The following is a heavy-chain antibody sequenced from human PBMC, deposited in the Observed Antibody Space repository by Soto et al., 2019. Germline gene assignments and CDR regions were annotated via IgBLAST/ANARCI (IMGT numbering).Heavy chain of an antibody. CDR2: VHHSGRT. V-gene: IGHV4-31*03. D-gene: IGHD6-25*01. J-gene: IGHJ4*02. CDR3: ARDLYFFDNRGYLRFFDF. CDR1: GASISTSGSY. Sequence: SETLSLTCTVSGASISTSGSYWSWIRQSPXKGLEWIGYVHHSGRTYYNPSLKSRVKMSVDTSANQFSLSLSSVTVADTAVYYCARDLYFFDNRGYLRFFDFWGPGILVTVSS.